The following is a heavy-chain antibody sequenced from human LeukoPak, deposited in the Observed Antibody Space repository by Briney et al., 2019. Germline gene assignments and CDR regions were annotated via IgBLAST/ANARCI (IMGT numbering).Heavy chain of an antibody. CDR1: GFTFSSYA. CDR2: ITVSGGST. CDR3: AKANWGSGY. Sequence: PGGSLRLSCAASGFTFSSYAMSWVRQAPGKGLGWVSTITVSGGSTYYADSVKGRFTISRENSKNTLDLQMNSLRAEDTAVYYCAKANWGSGYWGQGTLVTVSS. J-gene: IGHJ4*02. V-gene: IGHV3-23*01. D-gene: IGHD7-27*01.